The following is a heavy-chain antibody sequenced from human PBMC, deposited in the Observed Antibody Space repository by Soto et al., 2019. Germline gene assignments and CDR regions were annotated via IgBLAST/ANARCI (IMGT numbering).Heavy chain of an antibody. D-gene: IGHD3-3*01. V-gene: IGHV3-30*16. CDR1: GFIFGSYA. Sequence: LKISCAASGFIFGSYAMNWVRQVPGKGPEWVAVLSTDGSTPYYADSVRGRFTISRDNSKSTLFLQMNSLRPEDTAIYFCAKSYDLWSPYLSFGDQRDPWGQGTLVTVSS. J-gene: IGHJ5*02. CDR3: AKSYDLWSPYLSFGDQRDP. CDR2: LSTDGSTP.